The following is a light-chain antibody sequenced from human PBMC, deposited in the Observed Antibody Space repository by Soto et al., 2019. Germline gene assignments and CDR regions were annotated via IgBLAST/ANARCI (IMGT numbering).Light chain of an antibody. CDR1: QSVLSSSDNKNY. V-gene: IGKV4-1*01. CDR3: QHYYSAPLT. J-gene: IGKJ4*01. Sequence: DVVMTQSPDSLAVSLGERASNNCKSSQSVLSSSDNKNYLAWFQQKPGQPPKLLIYWASTRDSGVPDRFSGSGSGTDFTLTISSLQAEDVAVYYCQHYYSAPLTFGGGTKVEIK. CDR2: WAS.